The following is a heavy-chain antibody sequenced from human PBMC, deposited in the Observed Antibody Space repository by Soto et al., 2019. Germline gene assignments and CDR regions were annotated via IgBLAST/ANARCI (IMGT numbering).Heavy chain of an antibody. V-gene: IGHV5-51*01. Sequence: GESLKISCKGSGYSFTSYWIGWVRQMPGKGLEWMGIIYPGDSDTRYSPSFQGQVTISADKSISTAYLQWSSLKASDTAMYYSARPLGRTAEGFDIWGQGTMVTVSS. CDR3: ARPLGRTAEGFDI. CDR2: IYPGDSDT. CDR1: GYSFTSYW. J-gene: IGHJ3*02. D-gene: IGHD4-17*01.